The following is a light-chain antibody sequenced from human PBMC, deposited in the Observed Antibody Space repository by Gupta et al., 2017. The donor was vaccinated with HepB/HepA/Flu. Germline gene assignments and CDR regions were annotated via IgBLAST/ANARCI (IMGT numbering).Light chain of an antibody. Sequence: QYVVPQPPSESGPPGQRVTISCSGRASTIGKNSVSWYQQLPGAAPKLLICKNNKWPSGVPDRFSGSKSATSAAIATSRVQAGDDADYYCAVWDANMRYVGFGGGTRLTVL. V-gene: IGLV1-47*01. CDR3: AVWDANMRYVG. J-gene: IGLJ2*01. CDR1: ASTIGKNS. CDR2: KNN.